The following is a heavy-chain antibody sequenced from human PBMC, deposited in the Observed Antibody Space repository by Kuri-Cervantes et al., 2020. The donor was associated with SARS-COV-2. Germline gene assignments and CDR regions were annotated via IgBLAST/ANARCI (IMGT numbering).Heavy chain of an antibody. CDR1: GASISSSGHY. CDR2: INFSGST. D-gene: IGHD2-8*02. V-gene: IGHV4-39*02. CDR3: ARGEGIVLVVYALAFDI. J-gene: IGHJ3*02. Sequence: ESLKISCSVAGASISSSGHYWGWVRQPPGKGLEWIGSINFSGSTYYTPSLKSRVTISVDTSKNQFPLKLTSVTAADTAVYYCARGEGIVLVVYALAFDIWGQGTMVT.